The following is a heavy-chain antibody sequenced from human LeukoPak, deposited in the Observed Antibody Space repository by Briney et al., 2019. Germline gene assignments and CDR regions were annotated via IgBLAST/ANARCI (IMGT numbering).Heavy chain of an antibody. CDR2: INPSGGST. CDR1: GYTFTSYY. Sequence: ASVKVSCKASGYTFTSYYMHWVRQDPGQGLEWMGIINPSGGSTSYAQKFQGRVTMTRDTSTSTVYMELSSLRSEDTAVYYCARDLTTVRGVSPISDYWGQGTLVTVSS. D-gene: IGHD3-10*01. V-gene: IGHV1-46*01. CDR3: ARDLTTVRGVSPISDY. J-gene: IGHJ4*02.